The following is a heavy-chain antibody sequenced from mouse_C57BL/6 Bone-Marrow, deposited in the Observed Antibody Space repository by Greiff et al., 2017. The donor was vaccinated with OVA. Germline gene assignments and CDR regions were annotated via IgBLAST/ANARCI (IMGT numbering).Heavy chain of an antibody. V-gene: IGHV6-3*01. CDR1: GFTFSNYW. Sequence: EVQGVESGGGLVQPGGSMKLSCVASGFTFSNYWMNWVRQSPEKGLEWVAQIRLKSDNYATHYAESVKGRFTISRDDSKSSVYLQMNNLRAEDTGIYYCGVTTVTDYWGQGTTLTVSS. J-gene: IGHJ2*01. D-gene: IGHD1-2*01. CDR2: IRLKSDNYAT. CDR3: GVTTVTDY.